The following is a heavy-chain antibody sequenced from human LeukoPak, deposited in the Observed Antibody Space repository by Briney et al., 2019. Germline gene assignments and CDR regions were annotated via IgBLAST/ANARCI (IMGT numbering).Heavy chain of an antibody. D-gene: IGHD1-26*01. J-gene: IGHJ4*02. V-gene: IGHV4-4*08. Sequence: PSETLSLTCTVTGGSFSTYYWSWIRQPPGKGLEWIGHFYISGSTNYNPSLKSRVTISVDTSRNQFSLKLTSVTAADTAVYYCARGQGGNYYLNYFDYWGQGALVTVSS. CDR2: FYISGST. CDR1: GGSFSTYY. CDR3: ARGQGGNYYLNYFDY.